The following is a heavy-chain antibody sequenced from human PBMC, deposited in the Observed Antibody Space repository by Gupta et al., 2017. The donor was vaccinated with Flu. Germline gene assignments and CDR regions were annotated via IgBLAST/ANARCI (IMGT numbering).Heavy chain of an antibody. D-gene: IGHD6-19*01. J-gene: IGHJ4*02. CDR3: AKDSIINPLSSGWYGGSDY. CDR2: ISGSGGST. V-gene: IGHV3-23*01. Sequence: EVQLLVSGGGLVQPGGSLRLSCAASGLTFSSSAMSWVRKAPGKGLEWVSAISGSGGSTYNADSVKGRFTISRDNSKNTLYLQMNSLRAEDTAVYYCAKDSIINPLSSGWYGGSDYWGQGTLVTVSS. CDR1: GLTFSSSA.